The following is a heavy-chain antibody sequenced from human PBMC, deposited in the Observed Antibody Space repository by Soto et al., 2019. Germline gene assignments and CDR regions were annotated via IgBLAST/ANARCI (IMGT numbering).Heavy chain of an antibody. J-gene: IGHJ6*02. Sequence: QVQLVQSGAEVKKPGSSVKVSCKASGGTFSSYAISWVRQAPGQGLEWMGGIIPIFGTANYAQKFQGRVTITADESTSTAYMELSSLRSEDTGVYYCARGAGPTGGFLGGMDVWGQGTTVTVSS. CDR1: GGTFSSYA. D-gene: IGHD1-7*01. CDR2: IIPIFGTA. V-gene: IGHV1-69*01. CDR3: ARGAGPTGGFLGGMDV.